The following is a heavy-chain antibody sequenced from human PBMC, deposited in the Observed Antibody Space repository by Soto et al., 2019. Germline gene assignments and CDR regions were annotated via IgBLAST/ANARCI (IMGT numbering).Heavy chain of an antibody. V-gene: IGHV4-59*08. CDR2: IYYSGST. CDR3: ARRYGGTFDY. D-gene: IGHD2-15*01. J-gene: IGHJ4*02. Sequence: QVQLQESGPGLVKPSETLSLTCTVSGGSISSYYWSWIRQPPGKGLEWIGYIYYSGSTNYNPSPKSRVTISVDTSKNQFSLKLSSVTAADTAVYYCARRYGGTFDYWCQGTLVTVSS. CDR1: GGSISSYY.